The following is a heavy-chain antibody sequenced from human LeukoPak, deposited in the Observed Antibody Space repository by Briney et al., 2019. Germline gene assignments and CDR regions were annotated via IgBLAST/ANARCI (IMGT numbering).Heavy chain of an antibody. CDR2: SYYSGNT. CDR3: ATAPYEYIWGTYRTNWFDP. CDR1: GGAISSGDYY. D-gene: IGHD3-16*02. J-gene: IGHJ5*02. V-gene: IGHV4-30-4*01. Sequence: SETLSFTCTVSGGAISSGDYYWSWIRQPPGKGLEWIGYSYYSGNTYYNPSLKSRVTISMDTSKNQFSLKLNSMTAADTAVYYCATAPYEYIWGTYRTNWFDPWGQGTLVTVSS.